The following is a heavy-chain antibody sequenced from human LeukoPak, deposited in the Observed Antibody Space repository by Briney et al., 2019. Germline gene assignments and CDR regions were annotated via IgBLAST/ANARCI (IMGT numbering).Heavy chain of an antibody. J-gene: IGHJ4*02. D-gene: IGHD6-19*01. CDR1: GGSFSGYY. V-gene: IGHV4-34*01. Sequence: PSETLSLTCAVYGGSFSGYYWSWIRQPPGKGLEWIGEINHSGSTNYNPSLKSRVTISVDTSKNQFSLKLSSVTAADTAVYYCARSSSARRYSSGWSAYYFDYWGQGTLVTVSS. CDR3: ARSSSARRYSSGWSAYYFDY. CDR2: INHSGST.